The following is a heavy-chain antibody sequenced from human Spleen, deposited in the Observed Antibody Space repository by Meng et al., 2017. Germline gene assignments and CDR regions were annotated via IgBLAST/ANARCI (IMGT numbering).Heavy chain of an antibody. CDR3: ARSGYSSSWYFDY. V-gene: IGHV3-7*01. Sequence: GGSLRLSCVASGFTFRSYWMSWVRQAPGKGLEWVANIKQDGSEKYFVDSVKGRFTISRDNAKNSLFLQMNSLRAEDTAVYYCARSGYSSSWYFDYWGPGTLVTVSS. J-gene: IGHJ4*02. CDR2: IKQDGSEK. CDR1: GFTFRSYW. D-gene: IGHD6-13*01.